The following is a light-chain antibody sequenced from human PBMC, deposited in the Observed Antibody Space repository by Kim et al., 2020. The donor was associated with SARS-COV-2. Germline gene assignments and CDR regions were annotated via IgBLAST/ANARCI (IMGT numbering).Light chain of an antibody. CDR1: QSVSSY. J-gene: IGKJ5*01. CDR3: QQRSNWRIT. Sequence: LSPGETATLTGRASQSVSSYLAWYQQKPGQAPRLLMDDASSRATGISARFSGSGSGTDFTLTISSLESEDFAVYYCQQRSNWRITFGQGTRLEIK. V-gene: IGKV3-11*01. CDR2: DAS.